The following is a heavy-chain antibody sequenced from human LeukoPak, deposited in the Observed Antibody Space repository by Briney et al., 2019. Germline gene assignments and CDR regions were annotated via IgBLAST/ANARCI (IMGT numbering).Heavy chain of an antibody. CDR2: INHSGST. CDR3: ARGVRYSYGPFDY. V-gene: IGHV4-34*01. J-gene: IGHJ4*02. Sequence: ASETLSLTCAVYGGSFSGYYWSWIRQPPAKGLEWIGEINHSGSTNYNPSLKSRVTISVDTSKNQFYLKLSSVTATDTAVYYCARGVRYSYGPFDYWGQGTLVTVSS. CDR1: GGSFSGYY. D-gene: IGHD5-18*01.